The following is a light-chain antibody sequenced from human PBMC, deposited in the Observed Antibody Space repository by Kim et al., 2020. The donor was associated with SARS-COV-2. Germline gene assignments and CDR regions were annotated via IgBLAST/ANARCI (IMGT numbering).Light chain of an antibody. J-gene: IGKJ1*01. CDR3: QQYNNWPLT. Sequence: EIVMTQSPATLSVSPGERATLSCRASQSVSSNLAWYQQIPGQAPVLLMYGASTGATGIPARFSGSGSGTEFTLTISSLQSEDFAVYYCQQYNNWPLTFGQGTKVDIK. V-gene: IGKV3-15*01. CDR2: GAS. CDR1: QSVSSN.